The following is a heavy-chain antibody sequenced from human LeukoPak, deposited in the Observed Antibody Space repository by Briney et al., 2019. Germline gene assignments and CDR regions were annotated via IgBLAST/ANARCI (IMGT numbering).Heavy chain of an antibody. CDR2: INPSSGST. Sequence: ASVTVSCKASGYTFTSYYIHWVRQAPGQGLEWMGTINPSSGSTSYAQKFQGRVTMTRDTSTSTVYMELSSLRPEDTAVYYCARGSSGYDILTGYYRLWGQGTLVTVSS. D-gene: IGHD3-9*01. J-gene: IGHJ4*02. CDR1: GYTFTSYY. CDR3: ARGSSGYDILTGYYRL. V-gene: IGHV1-46*01.